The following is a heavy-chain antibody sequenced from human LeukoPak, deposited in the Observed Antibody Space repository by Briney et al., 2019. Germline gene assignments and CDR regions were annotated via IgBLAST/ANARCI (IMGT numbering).Heavy chain of an antibody. CDR2: INHSGST. D-gene: IGHD4-17*01. CDR3: ARDFRFPARRVTTGAFDI. J-gene: IGHJ3*02. V-gene: IGHV4-34*01. Sequence: SETLSLTCAVYGGSFSGYYWSWIRQPPGKGLEWIGEINHSGSTNYNPSLKSRVTISVDTSKNQFSLKLSSVTAADTAVYYCARDFRFPARRVTTGAFDIWGQGTMVTVSS. CDR1: GGSFSGYY.